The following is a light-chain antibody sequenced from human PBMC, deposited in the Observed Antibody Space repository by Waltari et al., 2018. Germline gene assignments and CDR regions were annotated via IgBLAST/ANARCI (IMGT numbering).Light chain of an antibody. CDR3: SSYAGGSWV. J-gene: IGLJ3*02. V-gene: IGLV2-8*01. Sequence: QSALTLPPSASGSPGQSVTISCTGTSSDVGGFNYVSWYQQNPGKAPKLMIYEVTKRPSGVPDRFSGSKSGNTASLTVSGLQTEDEADYYCSSYAGGSWVFGGGTKLTVL. CDR2: EVT. CDR1: SSDVGGFNY.